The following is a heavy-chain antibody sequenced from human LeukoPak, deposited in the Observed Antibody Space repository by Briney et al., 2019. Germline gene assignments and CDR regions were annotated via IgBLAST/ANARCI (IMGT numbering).Heavy chain of an antibody. D-gene: IGHD3-3*01. Sequence: PGRSLRLSCAASGFTFSSNAMSWVRQPPGKGLEWVSTISESGSGGSTYYADSVKGRFTISRDNSKNTLDLQMNSLRAEDTAVYYCAGELRFLEWLLPIDYWGQGTLVTVSS. V-gene: IGHV3-23*01. CDR3: AGELRFLEWLLPIDY. CDR2: ISESGSGGST. CDR1: GFTFSSNA. J-gene: IGHJ4*02.